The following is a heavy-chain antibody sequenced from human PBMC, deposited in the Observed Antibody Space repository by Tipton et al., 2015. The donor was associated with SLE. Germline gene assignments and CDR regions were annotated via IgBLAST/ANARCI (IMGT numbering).Heavy chain of an antibody. V-gene: IGHV3-23*01. CDR3: ARDAYGDSTVLLDY. D-gene: IGHD4-17*01. CDR2: ITRDGVTT. J-gene: IGHJ4*02. CDR1: GFIFSMHT. Sequence: SLRLSCAASGFIFSMHTTTWVRQSPGKGLQWVSGITRDGVTTWSADSVKGRFTISRDNSKNTLYLQMNGLRAEDTAIYYCARDAYGDSTVLLDYWGQGTLVTVAS.